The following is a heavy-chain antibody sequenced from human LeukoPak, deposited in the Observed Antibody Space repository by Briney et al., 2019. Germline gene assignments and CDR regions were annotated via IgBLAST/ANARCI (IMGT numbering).Heavy chain of an antibody. CDR1: GFTFSSYG. CDR2: INPSGGST. D-gene: IGHD5-24*01. CDR3: ATEMATITPRIACFDY. V-gene: IGHV1-46*01. Sequence: GGSLRLSCAASGFTFSSYGMHWVRQAPGQGLEWMGIINPSGGSTSYAQKFQGRVTMTRDTSTSTVYMELSSLRSEDTAVYYCATEMATITPRIACFDYWGQGTLVTVSS. J-gene: IGHJ4*02.